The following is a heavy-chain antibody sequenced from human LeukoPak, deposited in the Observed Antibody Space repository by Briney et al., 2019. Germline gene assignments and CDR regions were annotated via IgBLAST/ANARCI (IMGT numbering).Heavy chain of an antibody. J-gene: IGHJ1*01. V-gene: IGHV3-30*01. CDR2: ISYDGSNK. CDR3: ARDEGGQLVRAEYFQH. D-gene: IGHD6-6*01. CDR1: GFTFSSYA. Sequence: GSLRLSCAASGFTFSSYAMHWVRQAPGKGLEWVAVISYDGSNKYYADSVKGRFTISRDNSKNTLYLQMNSLRAEDTAVYYCARDEGGQLVRAEYFQHWGQGTLVTVPS.